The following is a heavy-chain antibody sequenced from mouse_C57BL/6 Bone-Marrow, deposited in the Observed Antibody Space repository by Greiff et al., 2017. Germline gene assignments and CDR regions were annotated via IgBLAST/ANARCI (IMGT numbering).Heavy chain of an antibody. V-gene: IGHV6-6*01. D-gene: IGHD2-14*01. CDR1: GFTFSDAW. CDR3: TRIGQALWFAY. Sequence: EVQGVESGGGLVQPGGSMKLSCAASGFTFSDAWMDWVRQSPEKGLEWVAEIRNKANNHATYYAESVKGRFTISRDDSKSSVYLQMNSLRAEDTGIYYCTRIGQALWFAYWGQGTLVTVAA. J-gene: IGHJ3*01. CDR2: IRNKANNHAT.